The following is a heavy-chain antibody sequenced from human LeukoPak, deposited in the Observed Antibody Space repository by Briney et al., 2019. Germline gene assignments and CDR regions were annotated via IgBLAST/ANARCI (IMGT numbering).Heavy chain of an antibody. CDR1: GGSISSSIYY. CDR2: VFYNGAT. J-gene: IGHJ3*02. V-gene: IGHV4-39*07. CDR3: ARVARWFGELINAFDI. Sequence: KPSETLSLTCIVSGGSISSSIYYWAWVRQPPGKGLEWIGTVFYNGATQYSPSLRSRVTISIDTSTNQFSLKLSSVTAADTAVYYCARVARWFGELINAFDIWGQGTMVTVSS. D-gene: IGHD3-10*01.